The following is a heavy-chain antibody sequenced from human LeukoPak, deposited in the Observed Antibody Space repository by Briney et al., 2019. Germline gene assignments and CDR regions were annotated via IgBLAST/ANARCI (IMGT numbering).Heavy chain of an antibody. V-gene: IGHV1-69*06. CDR1: GGTFSSYV. J-gene: IGHJ4*02. D-gene: IGHD3-22*01. CDR3: VRDYDISGPQKNFFDY. CDR2: IIPMFGAV. Sequence: ASVKVSCKASGGTFSSYVISWVRQAPGQGLQWMGGIIPMFGAVNYAQKFQGRVTITADKSTGTAYMELSSLRSEDTAVYYCVRDYDISGPQKNFFDYWGQGTLVTVSS.